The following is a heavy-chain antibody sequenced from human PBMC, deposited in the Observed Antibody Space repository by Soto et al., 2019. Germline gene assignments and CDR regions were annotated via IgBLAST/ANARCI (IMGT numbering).Heavy chain of an antibody. CDR3: ARDPTNDYGDDTFDY. V-gene: IGHV1-69*06. D-gene: IGHD4-17*01. J-gene: IGHJ4*02. CDR1: GDAFQSYA. CDR2: IIPSYDRT. Sequence: AASVKVSCKASGDAFQSYAIHWVRQAPGQGLEYMGRIIPSYDRTKYAQKFQGRLTVTADMYTSTVYMELSSLRSEDTAVCYCARDPTNDYGDDTFDYWGQGTKVTVSS.